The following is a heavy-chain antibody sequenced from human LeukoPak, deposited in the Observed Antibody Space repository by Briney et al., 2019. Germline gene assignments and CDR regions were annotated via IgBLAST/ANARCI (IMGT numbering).Heavy chain of an antibody. CDR2: INSDGSST. CDR1: GFTFSSYW. J-gene: IGHJ3*02. CDR3: ARDHPWIQLPNNDPFDI. V-gene: IGHV3-74*01. D-gene: IGHD5-18*01. Sequence: GGSLRLSCAASGFTFSSYWMHWVRQAPGKGLVWVSRINSDGSSTSYADSVKGRFTISRDNAKNTLYLQMNSLRAEDTAVYYCARDHPWIQLPNNDPFDIWGQGTMVTVSS.